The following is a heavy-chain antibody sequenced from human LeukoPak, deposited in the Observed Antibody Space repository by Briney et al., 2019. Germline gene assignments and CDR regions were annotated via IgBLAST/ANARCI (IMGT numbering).Heavy chain of an antibody. D-gene: IGHD6-19*01. CDR3: ASLYSSGWTGGVDY. V-gene: IGHV4-59*08. CDR1: GGSISSYY. Sequence: SETLSLTCTVSGGSISSYYWSWIRQPPGKGLEWIGYIYYSGSTNYNPSLKSRVTISVDTSKNQFSLKLSSVTAADTAVYYCASLYSSGWTGGVDYWGQGTLVTVSS. CDR2: IYYSGST. J-gene: IGHJ4*02.